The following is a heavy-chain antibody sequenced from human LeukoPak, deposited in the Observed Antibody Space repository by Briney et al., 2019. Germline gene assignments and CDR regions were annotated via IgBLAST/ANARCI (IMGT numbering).Heavy chain of an antibody. CDR3: TSSGWYRSMDY. CDR2: ISSGGGTI. J-gene: IGHJ4*02. D-gene: IGHD6-19*01. Sequence: GGSLRLSCAAAGFTFSDYYMSSIRQAPGKGLEWVSYISSGGGTIYYADSVKGRFTISSDNAKNSLYLQMNSLKAEDTAVYYCTSSGWYRSMDYWGQGTLVTVSS. V-gene: IGHV3-11*01. CDR1: GFTFSDYY.